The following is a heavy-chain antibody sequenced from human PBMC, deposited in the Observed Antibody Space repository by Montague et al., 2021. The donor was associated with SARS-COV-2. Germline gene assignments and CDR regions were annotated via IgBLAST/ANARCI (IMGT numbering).Heavy chain of an antibody. J-gene: IGHJ4*02. CDR1: GSTFSRNS. V-gene: IGHV3-21*01. Sequence: YLRLSCATSGSTFSRNSMNWVRQAPGKGLEWVSTISSDTLHTFYAESVKGRFTVSRDNAKNELYLQMNSLRAEDMAVYYCAREGEIDVWAPFGHWGQGTLVTVSS. D-gene: IGHD3-16*01. CDR2: ISSDTLHT. CDR3: AREGEIDVWAPFGH.